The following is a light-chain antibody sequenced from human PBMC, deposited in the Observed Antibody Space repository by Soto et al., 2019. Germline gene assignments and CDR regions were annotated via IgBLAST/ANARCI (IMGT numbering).Light chain of an antibody. CDR3: QQRNSWPLI. Sequence: EIVLTQSPATLFLSPGERATLSCRASQSVGSFLAWYQHKPGQAPRLLVYDASNRATGIRDRFSGSGSGTDFTLNISSLEPEDLAVYYCQQRNSWPLIFGGWTEVELK. CDR1: QSVGSF. J-gene: IGKJ4*01. V-gene: IGKV3-11*01. CDR2: DAS.